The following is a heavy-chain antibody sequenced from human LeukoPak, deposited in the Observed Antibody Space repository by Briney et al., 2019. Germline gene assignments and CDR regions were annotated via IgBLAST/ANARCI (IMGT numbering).Heavy chain of an antibody. CDR1: GFNFSDHY. Sequence: PGGSLRLSCAASGFNFSDHYMSWVRQTPGRPLEWVSYISGSGATLHHADSVKGRFTISRDNAKNSLSLQMNGLRAEDTALYYCARALSGSSGYYDYWGQGILVTVSS. D-gene: IGHD3-22*01. J-gene: IGHJ4*02. CDR3: ARALSGSSGYYDY. V-gene: IGHV3-11*01. CDR2: ISGSGATL.